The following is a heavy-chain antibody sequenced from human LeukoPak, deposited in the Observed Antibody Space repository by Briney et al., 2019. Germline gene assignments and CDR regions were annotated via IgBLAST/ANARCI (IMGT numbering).Heavy chain of an antibody. CDR1: EGTFSSYA. V-gene: IGHV1-69*13. D-gene: IGHD2-15*01. CDR2: IIPIFGTA. J-gene: IGHJ6*04. CDR3: ARADCSGGSCYRYYYYGMDV. Sequence: SVKVSCKASEGTFSSYANSWVRHGPAQGLEWMGGIIPIFGTANYAQKFQGRVTITADESTSTAYMELSSLRSEDTAVYYCARADCSGGSCYRYYYYGMDVWGKGTTVTVSS.